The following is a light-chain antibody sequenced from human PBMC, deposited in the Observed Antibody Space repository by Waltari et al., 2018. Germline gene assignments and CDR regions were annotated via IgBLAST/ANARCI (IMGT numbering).Light chain of an antibody. CDR1: SSNIGSNT. CDR3: AAWDDSLNGRV. J-gene: IGLJ1*01. V-gene: IGLV1-44*01. Sequence: QSVLTQPPSASGTPGQRVTISCSGSSSNIGSNTVNWYQQLPGTAPKRLIYSNNQRPSGVPDRFSGSKSGTSASLAISGLQSEDEADYYCAAWDDSLNGRVFGTGTKVTVL. CDR2: SNN.